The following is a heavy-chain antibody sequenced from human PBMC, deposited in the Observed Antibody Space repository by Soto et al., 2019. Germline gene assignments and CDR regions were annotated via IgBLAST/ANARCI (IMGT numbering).Heavy chain of an antibody. Sequence: NPSETLSLTCAVYGGSFSGYYWSWIRQPPGKGLEWIGEINHSGSTNYNPSLKSRVTITVNTSKNQFSLKLSSVTAADTAVYYCARGRYYDYVWGSYHVVFDYWGQGTLVTVSS. CDR2: INHSGST. V-gene: IGHV4-34*01. J-gene: IGHJ4*02. CDR1: GGSFSGYY. D-gene: IGHD3-16*01. CDR3: ARGRYYDYVWGSYHVVFDY.